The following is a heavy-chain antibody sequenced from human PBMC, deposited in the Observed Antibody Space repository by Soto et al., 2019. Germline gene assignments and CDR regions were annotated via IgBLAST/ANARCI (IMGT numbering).Heavy chain of an antibody. CDR1: GFTFSRYW. CDR2: IKQDGSEK. J-gene: IGHJ6*02. D-gene: IGHD3-3*01. V-gene: IGHV3-7*01. CDR3: ARDGNFITIFGVVINYYGMDV. Sequence: GGSLRLSCAASGFTFSRYWMSWVRQAPGKGLEWVANIKQDGSEKYYVESVKGRFTISRDNAKNSLYLQMNSLRAEDPAVYYCARDGNFITIFGVVINYYGMDVWGQGTTVTVSS.